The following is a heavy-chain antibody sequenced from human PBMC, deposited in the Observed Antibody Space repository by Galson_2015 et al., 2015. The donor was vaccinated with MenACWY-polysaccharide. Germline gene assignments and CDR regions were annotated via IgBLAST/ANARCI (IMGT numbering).Heavy chain of an antibody. V-gene: IGHV6-1*01. Sequence: CAISGDGVSSQSAAWNWIRQSPSRGLEWLGRTYYRTKWSDVYAESDNSRRTINTDTSKNQYSLHLSSVTPEDTAVYYCARDYDQIFDFWGQGPLVTVSS. CDR1: GDGVSSQSAA. J-gene: IGHJ4*02. D-gene: IGHD5-12*01. CDR2: TYYRTKWSD. CDR3: ARDYDQIFDF.